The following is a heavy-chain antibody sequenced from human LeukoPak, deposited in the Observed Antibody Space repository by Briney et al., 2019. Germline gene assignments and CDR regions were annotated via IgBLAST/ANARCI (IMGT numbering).Heavy chain of an antibody. D-gene: IGHD3-16*01. Sequence: PSETLSLTCTVSGGSISSSSYYWGWIRQPPGKGLEWIGSIYYSGSTYYNPSLKSRVTISVDTSKNQFSLKLSSVTAADTAVYYCARKGGSVRPFDYWGQGTLVTVSS. V-gene: IGHV4-39*07. CDR3: ARKGGSVRPFDY. CDR1: GGSISSSSYY. CDR2: IYYSGST. J-gene: IGHJ4*02.